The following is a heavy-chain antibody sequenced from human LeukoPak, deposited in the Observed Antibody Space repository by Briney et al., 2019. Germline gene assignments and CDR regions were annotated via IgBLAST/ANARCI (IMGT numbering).Heavy chain of an antibody. D-gene: IGHD1-1*01. CDR2: ISDKGGST. CDR3: VKDNEAGGSPFDR. J-gene: IGHJ4*02. CDR1: GFILRSHA. V-gene: IGHV3-64D*06. Sequence: GGSLRLSCSASGFILRSHAMHWVRQAPGKGLEYVSRISDKGGSTYYADSVKGRFTISRDNSKNTLYLQMSSLRAVDTAVYYCVKDNEAGGSPFDRWGQGTLVTVSS.